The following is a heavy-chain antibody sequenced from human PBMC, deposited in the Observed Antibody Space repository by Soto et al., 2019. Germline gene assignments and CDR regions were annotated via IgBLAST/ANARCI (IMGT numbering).Heavy chain of an antibody. Sequence: QVQLQESGPGLVKPSETLSLTCTVSGGSISSYYWSWIRQPPGKGLEWIGYIYYSGSTNYNPSLKSLVTISVDTSKNQFSLKLSSVTAADTAVYYCASLYYYGSANWFDPWGQGTLVTVSS. CDR3: ASLYYYGSANWFDP. V-gene: IGHV4-59*01. J-gene: IGHJ5*02. D-gene: IGHD3-10*01. CDR2: IYYSGST. CDR1: GGSISSYY.